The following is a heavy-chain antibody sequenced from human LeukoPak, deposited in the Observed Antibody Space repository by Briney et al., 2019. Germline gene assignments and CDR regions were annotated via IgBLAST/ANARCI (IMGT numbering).Heavy chain of an antibody. CDR3: ARVVSGYYDTSGYSHPLFDK. D-gene: IGHD3-22*01. Sequence: SETLSLTCIVSGYSISSGYYWGWIRQPPGKGLEWIGSIYHSGSTYHNPSLKSRVTISVDTSKNQFSLKLSSVTAADTAVYYCARVVSGYYDTSGYSHPLFDKWGQGTLVTVSS. J-gene: IGHJ4*02. V-gene: IGHV4-38-2*02. CDR2: IYHSGST. CDR1: GYSISSGYY.